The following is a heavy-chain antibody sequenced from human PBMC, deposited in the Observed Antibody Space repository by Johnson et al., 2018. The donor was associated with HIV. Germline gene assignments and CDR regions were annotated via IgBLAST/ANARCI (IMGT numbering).Heavy chain of an antibody. V-gene: IGHV3-64*01. Sequence: VQLVESGGGLVQPGGSLRLSCAASGFTFSTYAMHWVRQAPGKGLEYVSAISNNGGTTYYANSVEGRFTISRDNFKNALYLQMDSLRAEDTAVYYCAKDRGSGWYRDAFDIWGQGTMVTVSS. CDR2: ISNNGGTT. D-gene: IGHD6-19*01. CDR1: GFTFSTYA. CDR3: AKDRGSGWYRDAFDI. J-gene: IGHJ3*02.